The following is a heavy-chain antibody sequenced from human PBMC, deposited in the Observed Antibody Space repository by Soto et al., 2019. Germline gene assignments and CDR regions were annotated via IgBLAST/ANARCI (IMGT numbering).Heavy chain of an antibody. CDR1: GFTFRTSG. Sequence: EVQLLESGGGLVQPGGSLRLSCAASGFTFRTSGMLWVRQPPGEGLEWVSAIGPNPANTKDTDSVKGRFTISRDNSKNTVFLQMSTLRAEDTALYYCATARHCSSDACPAAEWGQGTLITVSS. D-gene: IGHD2-2*01. V-gene: IGHV3-23*01. J-gene: IGHJ4*02. CDR3: ATARHCSSDACPAAE. CDR2: IGPNPANT.